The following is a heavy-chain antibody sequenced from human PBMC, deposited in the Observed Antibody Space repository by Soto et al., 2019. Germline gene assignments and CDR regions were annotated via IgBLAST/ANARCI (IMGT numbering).Heavy chain of an antibody. J-gene: IGHJ3*02. Sequence: HVQLVESGGGVVQPGTSLRLSCAASGFTSSSFVIHWVRQAPGKGLEWLAVISSDGNNQYYADSVKGRFTISRDNSKKTLYLQVNSLRAEDTAVYFCAKERGVLDAFDIWGQGTMVTVS. CDR1: GFTSSSFV. CDR2: ISSDGNNQ. CDR3: AKERGVLDAFDI. V-gene: IGHV3-30*18. D-gene: IGHD3-10*01.